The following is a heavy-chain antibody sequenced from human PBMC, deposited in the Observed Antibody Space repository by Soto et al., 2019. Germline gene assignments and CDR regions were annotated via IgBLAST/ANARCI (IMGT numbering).Heavy chain of an antibody. D-gene: IGHD3-22*01. V-gene: IGHV3-9*01. CDR1: GFAFDDYA. J-gene: IGHJ6*02. CDR2: INWNSDTK. CDR3: AKERGLYYYESRGTENSYYCGMDV. Sequence: EMQLVESGGGLVQPGRSLRLSCAASGFAFDDYAMHWVRQAPGKGLEWVSGINWNSDTKGYADSVKGRFTISRDNAKNSLYLQMSSLRPGDTALYYCAKERGLYYYESRGTENSYYCGMDVWGQGTTVTVSS.